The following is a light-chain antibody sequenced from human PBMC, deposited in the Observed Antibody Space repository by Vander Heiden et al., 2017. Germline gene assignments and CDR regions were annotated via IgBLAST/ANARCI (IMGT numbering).Light chain of an antibody. V-gene: IGKV1-5*01. Sequence: DIQMTQSPSTLSASVGDRVTITCRASQSISSWLAWYLQKPGKAPKLLIYDASSLESGVPSRFSGSGSGTEFTLTISSLQPDDFATYYCQQYNSYPSFGQGTKLEIK. CDR2: DAS. CDR3: QQYNSYPS. J-gene: IGKJ2*01. CDR1: QSISSW.